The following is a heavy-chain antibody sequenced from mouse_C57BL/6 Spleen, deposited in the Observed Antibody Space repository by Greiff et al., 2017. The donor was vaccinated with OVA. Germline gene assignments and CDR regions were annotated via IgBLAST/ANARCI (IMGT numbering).Heavy chain of an antibody. V-gene: IGHV3-6*01. J-gene: IGHJ2*01. D-gene: IGHD3-2*02. CDR2: ISYDGSN. CDR3: AREGTAQATDY. CDR1: GYSITSGYY. Sequence: VQLKESGPGLVKPSQSLSLTCSVTGYSITSGYYWNWIRQFPGNKLEWMGYISYDGSNNYNPSLKNRISITRDTSKNQFFLKLNSVTTEDTATYYCAREGTAQATDYWGQGTTLTVSS.